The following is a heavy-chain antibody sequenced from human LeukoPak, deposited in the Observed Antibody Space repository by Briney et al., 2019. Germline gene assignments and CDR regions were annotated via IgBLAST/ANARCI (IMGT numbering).Heavy chain of an antibody. CDR3: ARVLGQAAANRMDV. CDR1: GYSFTSYG. D-gene: IGHD6-13*01. CDR2: ISAYNGNT. Sequence: ASVKVSCKASGYSFTSYGYNWVRQAPGHGLEWLGWISAYNGNTNYAQKVQGRVTVTTDTSASTAYMELRSLRADDTAVYYCARVLGQAAANRMDVWGQGTTVTVSS. J-gene: IGHJ6*02. V-gene: IGHV1-18*01.